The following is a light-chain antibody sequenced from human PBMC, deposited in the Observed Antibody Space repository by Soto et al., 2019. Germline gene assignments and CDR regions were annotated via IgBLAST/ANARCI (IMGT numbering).Light chain of an antibody. CDR1: SSDVCGYNF. Sequence: QSALTQPASVFGSPGQSITISCTGTSSDVCGYNFVSWYQQLPGKAPKLMIYEVTSRPSGVSNRFSGSKSGNTASLTISGLQPEYEAEYYCSSYTNSSTVVFGTGTKVTVL. CDR2: EVT. J-gene: IGLJ1*01. V-gene: IGLV2-14*03. CDR3: SSYTNSSTVV.